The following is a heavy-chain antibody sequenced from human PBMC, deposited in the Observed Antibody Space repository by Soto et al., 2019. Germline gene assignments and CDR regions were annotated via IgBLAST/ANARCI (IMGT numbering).Heavy chain of an antibody. D-gene: IGHD2-21*01. CDR3: ARAYTYDFDH. J-gene: IGHJ4*02. CDR1: GFSFGVSGVG. Sequence: QITLKESGPTLLKPTQTLTLTCTFSGFSFGVSGVGVGWIRQPPGRALEWLGLVFWHDDKRYSPSLESRLTLTKDTSNNQVVLTVTNLDPGDTGTYYCARAYTYDFDHWGQGTLVTVSS. CDR2: VFWHDDK. V-gene: IGHV2-5*01.